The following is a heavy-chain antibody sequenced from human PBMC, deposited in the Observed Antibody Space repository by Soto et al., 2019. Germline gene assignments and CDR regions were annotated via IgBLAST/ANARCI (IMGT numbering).Heavy chain of an antibody. D-gene: IGHD3-10*01. V-gene: IGHV1-18*04. CDR2: ISAYNGNT. CDR1: GYTFTSYG. CDR3: AGTKVRGARGYYYYYGMDV. Sequence: ASVKVSCKASGYTFTSYGISWVRQAPGQGLEWMGWISAYNGNTNYAQKPQGRVTMTTDTSTSTASMELRSLRSDDTAVYYCAGTKVRGARGYYYYYGMDVWGQGTTVTVSS. J-gene: IGHJ6*02.